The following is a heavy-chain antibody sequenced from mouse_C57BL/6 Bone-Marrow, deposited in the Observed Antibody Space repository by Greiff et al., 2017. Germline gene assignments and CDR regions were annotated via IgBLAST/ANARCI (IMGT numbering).Heavy chain of an antibody. Sequence: QVQLQQPGAELVRPGSSVKLSCKASGYTFTSYWMHWVKQRPIQGLEWIGNIDPSDSETHYNQKFKDKATLTVDKSSSTAYMQLSSLTSEDSAVYDWARRGQDSSGDVSAMDYWGQGNSVTVSS. CDR2: IDPSDSET. CDR3: ARRGQDSSGDVSAMDY. J-gene: IGHJ4*01. V-gene: IGHV1-52*01. D-gene: IGHD3-2*02. CDR1: GYTFTSYW.